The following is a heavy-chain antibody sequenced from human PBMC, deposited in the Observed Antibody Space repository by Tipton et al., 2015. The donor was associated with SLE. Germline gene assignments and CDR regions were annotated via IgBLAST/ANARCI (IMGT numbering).Heavy chain of an antibody. CDR3: ARGRAPRDAFDI. J-gene: IGHJ3*02. D-gene: IGHD1-26*01. V-gene: IGHV4-34*01. Sequence: TLSLTCAVYGGSFSGYYWSWIRQPPGKGLEWIGEINHSGSTNYNPSLKSRVTISVDTSKNQFSLKLSSVTAADTAVYYCARGRAPRDAFDIWGQGTMVTVSS. CDR1: GGSFSGYY. CDR2: INHSGST.